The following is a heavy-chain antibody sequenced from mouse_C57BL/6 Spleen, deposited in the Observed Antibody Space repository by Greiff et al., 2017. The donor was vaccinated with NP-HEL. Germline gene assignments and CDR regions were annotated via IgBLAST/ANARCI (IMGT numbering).Heavy chain of an antibody. Sequence: QVQLKQPGAELVRPGTSVKLSCKASGYTFTSYWMHWVKQRPGQGLEWIGVIDPSDSYTNYNQKFKGKATLTVDTSSSTAYMQLSSLTSEDSAVYYCASPYYYGSSHFDYWGQGTTLTVSS. D-gene: IGHD1-1*01. J-gene: IGHJ2*01. CDR1: GYTFTSYW. V-gene: IGHV1-59*01. CDR3: ASPYYYGSSHFDY. CDR2: IDPSDSYT.